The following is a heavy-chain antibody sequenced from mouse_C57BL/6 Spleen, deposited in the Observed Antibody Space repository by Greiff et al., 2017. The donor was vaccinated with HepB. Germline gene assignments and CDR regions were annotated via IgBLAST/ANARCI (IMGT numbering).Heavy chain of an antibody. CDR1: GYTFTSYG. J-gene: IGHJ2*01. Sequence: VKLQESGAELARPGASVKLSCKASGYTFTSYGISWVKQRTGQGLEWIGEIYPRSGNTYYNEKFKGKATLTADKSSSTAYMELRSLTSEDSAVYFCARSYGNYFDYWGQGTTLTVSS. CDR2: IYPRSGNT. CDR3: ARSYGNYFDY. D-gene: IGHD2-1*01. V-gene: IGHV1-81*01.